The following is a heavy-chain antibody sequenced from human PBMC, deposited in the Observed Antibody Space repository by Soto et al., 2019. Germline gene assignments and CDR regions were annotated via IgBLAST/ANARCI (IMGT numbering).Heavy chain of an antibody. J-gene: IGHJ2*01. D-gene: IGHD2-15*01. CDR2: IIPILGIA. V-gene: IGHV1-69*02. CDR1: GGTFSSYT. CDR3: ASPAPRYCSGGSCYRNWYFDL. Sequence: QVQLVQSGAEVKKPGSSVKVSCKASGGTFSSYTISWVRQAPGQGLEWMGRIIPILGIANYAQKFQGRVTITADKSTSTAYMELSSLRSEDTAVYYCASPAPRYCSGGSCYRNWYFDLWGRGTLFTVSS.